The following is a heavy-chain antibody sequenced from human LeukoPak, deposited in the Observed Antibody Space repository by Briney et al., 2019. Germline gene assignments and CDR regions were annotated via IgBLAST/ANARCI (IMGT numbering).Heavy chain of an antibody. CDR2: IYYSGST. V-gene: IGHV4-59*01. J-gene: IGHJ4*02. Sequence: SETLSLTCTVSGASISSYYWSWIRQPPGKGLEWIGYIYYSGSTNYNPSLKSRVTISVDTSKNQFSLKLSSVTAADTAVYYCARGIAAAGTWYYFDYWGQGTLVTVSS. CDR1: GASISSYY. CDR3: ARGIAAAGTWYYFDY. D-gene: IGHD6-13*01.